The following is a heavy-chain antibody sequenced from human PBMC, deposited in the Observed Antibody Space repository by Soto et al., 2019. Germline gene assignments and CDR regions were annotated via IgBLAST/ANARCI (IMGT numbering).Heavy chain of an antibody. J-gene: IGHJ4*02. V-gene: IGHV1-46*03. CDR1: GYTFTSYY. D-gene: IGHD2-15*01. CDR2: INPSGGST. Sequence: QVQLVQSGAEVKKPGASVKVSCKASGYTFTSYYMHWVRQAPGQGLEWMGIINPSGGSTSYAQKLHGRSTLTSDICTGTVHMEMRRLRSEDTAVYYCARVYCSGGSCYSIDYWGQGTLVTVSS. CDR3: ARVYCSGGSCYSIDY.